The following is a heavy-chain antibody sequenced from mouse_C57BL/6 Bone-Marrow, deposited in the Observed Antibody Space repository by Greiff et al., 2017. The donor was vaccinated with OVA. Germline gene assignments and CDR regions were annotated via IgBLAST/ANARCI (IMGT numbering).Heavy chain of an antibody. J-gene: IGHJ2*01. CDR2: INPGSGGT. CDR1: GYAFTNYL. D-gene: IGHD4-1*01. Sequence: QVQLKQSGAELVRPGTSVKVSCKASGYAFTNYLIEWVKQRPGQGLEWIGVINPGSGGTNYNEKFKGKATLTADKSSSTAYMQLSSLTSEDSAVYFCAREGTGRDYWGQGTTLTVSS. V-gene: IGHV1-54*01. CDR3: AREGTGRDY.